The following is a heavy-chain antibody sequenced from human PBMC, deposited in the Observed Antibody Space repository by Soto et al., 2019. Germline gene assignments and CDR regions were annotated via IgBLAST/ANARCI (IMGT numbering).Heavy chain of an antibody. V-gene: IGHV3-48*03. CDR2: ISGSGSTI. J-gene: IGHJ1*01. CDR3: ARGGVY. Sequence: GWSLRLSCEAPGFTFSSHEMNWIRQTPGKRLEWIAKISGSGSTINYADSVKGRFTISRDNVQRTLHLQMDSLRVEDTGVYYCARGGVYWGRGTLVTVSS. CDR1: GFTFSSHE. D-gene: IGHD2-8*01.